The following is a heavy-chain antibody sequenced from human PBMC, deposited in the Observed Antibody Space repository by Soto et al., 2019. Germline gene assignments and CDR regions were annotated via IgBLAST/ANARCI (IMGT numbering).Heavy chain of an antibody. J-gene: IGHJ3*02. CDR3: ARRVSRIAAAGRGVFHS. D-gene: IGHD6-13*01. Sequence: SETLSLTCTVSGGSTSSYYWSWIRQPPGKGLEWIGYIYYSGSTNYNPSLKSRGTISVDTSKNQFSLKLSSVTAADTAVYYCARRVSRIAAAGRGVFHSWGQRSMDTGSS. V-gene: IGHV4-59*08. CDR2: IYYSGST. CDR1: GGSTSSYY.